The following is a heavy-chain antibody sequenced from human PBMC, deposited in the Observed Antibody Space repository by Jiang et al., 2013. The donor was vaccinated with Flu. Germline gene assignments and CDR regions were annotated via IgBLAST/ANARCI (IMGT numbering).Heavy chain of an antibody. CDR3: ARARSGTQTRWFDP. D-gene: IGHD1-26*01. Sequence: SGYTFTGYYMHWVRQAPGQGLEWMGWINPNSGGTNYAQKFQGWVTMTRDTSISTAYMELSRLRSDDTAVYYCARARSGTQTRWFDPWGQGTLVTVSS. V-gene: IGHV1-2*04. CDR1: GYTFTGYY. CDR2: INPNSGGT. J-gene: IGHJ5*02.